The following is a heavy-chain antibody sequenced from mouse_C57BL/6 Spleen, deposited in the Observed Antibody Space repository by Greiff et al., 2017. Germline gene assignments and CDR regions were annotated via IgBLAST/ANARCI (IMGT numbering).Heavy chain of an antibody. Sequence: VTLMESGPELVKPGASVKLSCKASGYTFTSYVINWVKQRPGQGLEWIGWIYPRDGRTKYNEKFKGKATLTVDTSSSTAYMELHSLTSEDSAVYVCAGVHYGSSVYAMDYWGQGTSVTVSS. D-gene: IGHD1-1*01. CDR1: GYTFTSYV. CDR3: AGVHYGSSVYAMDY. V-gene: IGHV1-85*01. J-gene: IGHJ4*01. CDR2: IYPRDGRT.